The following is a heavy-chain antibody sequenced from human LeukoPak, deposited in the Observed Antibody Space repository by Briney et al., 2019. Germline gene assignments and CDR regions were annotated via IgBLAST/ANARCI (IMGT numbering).Heavy chain of an antibody. Sequence: SETLSLTCTVSGYSISSGYYWGWIRQPPGKGLEWIGSIYHSGSTYYNSSLKSRVTISVDTSKNQFSLKLSSVTAADTAVYYCARDRYCSSTSCYAQFDYWGQGTLVTVSS. CDR2: IYHSGST. V-gene: IGHV4-38-2*02. CDR3: ARDRYCSSTSCYAQFDY. CDR1: GYSISSGYY. D-gene: IGHD2-2*01. J-gene: IGHJ4*02.